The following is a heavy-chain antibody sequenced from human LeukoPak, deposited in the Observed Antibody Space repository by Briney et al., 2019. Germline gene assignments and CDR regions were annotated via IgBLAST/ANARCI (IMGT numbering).Heavy chain of an antibody. CDR1: GFTFSSYG. Sequence: PGGSLRLSCAASGFTFSSYGMHWVRQAPGKGLEWVAVIWYDGSNKYYADSVKGRFTISRDNSENTLYLQMNSLRAEDTAVYYCALSGYDRTFDYWGQGTLVTVSS. CDR3: ALSGYDRTFDY. D-gene: IGHD5-12*01. V-gene: IGHV3-33*01. CDR2: IWYDGSNK. J-gene: IGHJ4*02.